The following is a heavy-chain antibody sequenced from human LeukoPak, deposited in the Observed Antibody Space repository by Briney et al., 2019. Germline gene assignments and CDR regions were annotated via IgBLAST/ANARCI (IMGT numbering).Heavy chain of an antibody. CDR2: IKQDGSEK. V-gene: IGHV3-7*01. CDR3: SRALEV. Sequence: GGSLRLSCEVPDFIFRNYWMDWVRQAPGRELEWVANIKQDGSEKYYVDSVKGRFTISRDSAKNSLYLQMNSLKAEDTAVYYCSRALEVWGKGTTVTVPS. J-gene: IGHJ6*04. CDR1: DFIFRNYW.